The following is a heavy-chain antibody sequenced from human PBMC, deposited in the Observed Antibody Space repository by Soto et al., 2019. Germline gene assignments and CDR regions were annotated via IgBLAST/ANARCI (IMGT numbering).Heavy chain of an antibody. CDR2: VYHSGST. D-gene: IGHD3-10*01. V-gene: IGHV4-4*02. J-gene: IGHJ4*02. CDR3: AGRRDDPGSLDY. CDR1: DGSILSTNW. Sequence: TLSLTCAVSDGSILSTNWWNWVRQPPGKGLEWIGEVYHSGSTNYNPALKSRVSISVDKSKNQLSVRLNSVTAADTAVYYCAGRRDDPGSLDYWGQGTMVTVSS.